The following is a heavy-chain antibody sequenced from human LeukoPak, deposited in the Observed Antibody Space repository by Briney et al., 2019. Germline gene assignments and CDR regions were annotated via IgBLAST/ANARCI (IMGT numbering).Heavy chain of an antibody. CDR2: IYYSGST. V-gene: IGHV4-59*01. CDR1: GGSISSYY. CDR3: ARGKVSGYSYGYYYYYYLDV. D-gene: IGHD5-18*01. J-gene: IGHJ6*03. Sequence: SETLSLTCTVSGGSISSYYWSWIRQPPGKGLEWIGYIYYSGSTNYNPFLKSRVTISVDTSKNQFSLKLSSVTAADTAVYYCARGKVSGYSYGYYYYYYLDVCGKGTTVTVSS.